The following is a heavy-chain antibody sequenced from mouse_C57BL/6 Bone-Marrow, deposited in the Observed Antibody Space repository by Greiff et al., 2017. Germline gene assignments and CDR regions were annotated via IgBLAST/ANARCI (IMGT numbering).Heavy chain of an antibody. CDR1: GFNIKDDY. CDR2: IYPENGDT. D-gene: IGHD2-2*01. Sequence: VQLQQSGAELVRPGASVKLSCTASGFNIKDDYMHWVKQRPEQGLEWIGWIYPENGDTEYASKFQGKATITADTSSNTAYLQLSSLTSEDTAVYYCTTWGYDDGAWFAYWGQGTLVTVSA. J-gene: IGHJ3*01. CDR3: TTWGYDDGAWFAY. V-gene: IGHV14-4*01.